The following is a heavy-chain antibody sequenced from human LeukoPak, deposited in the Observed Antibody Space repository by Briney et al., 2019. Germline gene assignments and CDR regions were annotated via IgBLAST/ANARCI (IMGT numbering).Heavy chain of an antibody. V-gene: IGHV3-30*03. CDR1: GFTFSSYG. D-gene: IGHD3-3*01. Sequence: GGSLRLSCTASGFTFSSYGMHWVRQAPGKGLEWVAVISYDGSNKYYADSVKGRFTISRDNSKNTLYVQMNSLRAEDTAVYYCARDPAKFWSGHDYWGQGTLVAVSS. J-gene: IGHJ4*02. CDR2: ISYDGSNK. CDR3: ARDPAKFWSGHDY.